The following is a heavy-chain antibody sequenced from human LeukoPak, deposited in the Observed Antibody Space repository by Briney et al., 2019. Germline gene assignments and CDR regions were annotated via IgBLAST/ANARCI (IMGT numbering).Heavy chain of an antibody. CDR3: AGLRPMESPGSSVDY. J-gene: IGHJ4*02. CDR2: INHSGST. V-gene: IGHV4-34*01. CDR1: GGSFSGYY. D-gene: IGHD3-10*01. Sequence: SETLSLTCAVYGGSFSGYYWSWIRQPPGKGLEWIGEINHSGSTNYNPSLKSRVTISVDTSKNQFSLKLSSVTAADTAVYYCAGLRPMESPGSSVDYWGQGTLVTVSS.